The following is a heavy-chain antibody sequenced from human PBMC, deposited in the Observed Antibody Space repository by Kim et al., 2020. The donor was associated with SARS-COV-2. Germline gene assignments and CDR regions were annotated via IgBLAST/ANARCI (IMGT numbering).Heavy chain of an antibody. CDR3: ARGDVLRYFDWFTDYYGMDV. D-gene: IGHD3-9*01. J-gene: IGHJ6*02. V-gene: IGHV3-11*05. Sequence: GRFTISRDNAKNSLYLQMNSLRAEDTAVYYCARGDVLRYFDWFTDYYGMDVWGQGTTVTVSS.